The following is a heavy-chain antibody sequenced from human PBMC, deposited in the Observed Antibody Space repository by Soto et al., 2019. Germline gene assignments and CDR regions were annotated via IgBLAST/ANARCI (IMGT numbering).Heavy chain of an antibody. J-gene: IGHJ4*02. D-gene: IGHD2-21*02. Sequence: SENLSLTCIVSGVSVRSYTWSWVRQPANKGLEWIGRVFSSVSATYNPSLKSRVSISMDTPENRISLKLDSVTAADAGVYFCARDGMTTGDTWGPGTLVTVSS. V-gene: IGHV4-4*07. CDR1: GVSVRSYT. CDR3: ARDGMTTGDT. CDR2: VFSSVSA.